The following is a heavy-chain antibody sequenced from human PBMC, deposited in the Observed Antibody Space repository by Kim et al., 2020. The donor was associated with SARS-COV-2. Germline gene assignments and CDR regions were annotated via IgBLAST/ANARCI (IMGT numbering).Heavy chain of an antibody. J-gene: IGHJ6*01. V-gene: IGHV4-59*01. CDR3: ARDGGIAVAGTSYYYYGM. D-gene: IGHD6-19*01. CDR2: IYYSGST. Sequence: SETLSLTCTVSGGSISSYYCSWIRQPPGKGLEWIGYIYYSGSTNYNPSLKSRVTISVDTSKNQFSLKLSSVTAADTAVYYCARDGGIAVAGTSYYYYGM. CDR1: GGSISSYY.